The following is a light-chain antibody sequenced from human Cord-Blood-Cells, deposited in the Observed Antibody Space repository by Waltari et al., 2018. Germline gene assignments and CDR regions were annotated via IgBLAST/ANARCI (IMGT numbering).Light chain of an antibody. CDR3: MIWHSSAWV. CDR1: SGINVGTYR. V-gene: IGLV5-45*02. CDR2: YKSDSDK. Sequence: QAVLTQPSSLSASPGASASLTCALRSGINVGTYRIYLSQQKPGSPPQYLLRYKSDSDKQQASGVPSRFSGSKDASANAGILLISGHQSEDEADYYCMIWHSSAWVFGGGTKLTVL. J-gene: IGLJ3*02.